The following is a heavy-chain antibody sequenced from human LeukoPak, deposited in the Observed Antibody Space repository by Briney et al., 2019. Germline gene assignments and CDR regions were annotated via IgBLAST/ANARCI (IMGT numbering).Heavy chain of an antibody. J-gene: IGHJ4*02. Sequence: GGSLRLSCAASGFTFSNYDMHWVRQVTGKGLEWVSTIATAGDTYYPGSVKGRFTISRENAKNSLYLQMNSLRAGDTAVYYCARAWKGSSGYFFDYWGQGTLVTVSS. CDR1: GFTFSNYD. CDR2: IATAGDT. CDR3: ARAWKGSSGYFFDY. D-gene: IGHD3-22*01. V-gene: IGHV3-13*01.